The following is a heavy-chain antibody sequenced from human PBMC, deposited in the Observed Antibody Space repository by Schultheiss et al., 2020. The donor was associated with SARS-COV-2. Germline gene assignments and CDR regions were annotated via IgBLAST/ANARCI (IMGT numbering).Heavy chain of an antibody. J-gene: IGHJ4*02. D-gene: IGHD3-10*01. V-gene: IGHV4-30-4*01. CDR3: ARVGRSRGVIDY. CDR1: GGSISSSSYY. Sequence: SETLSLTCTVSGGSISSSSYYWSWIRQPPGKGLEWIGYIYYSGSTYYNPSLKSRVTISVDTSKNQFSLKLSSVTAADTAVYYCARVGRSRGVIDYWGQGTLVTVSS. CDR2: IYYSGST.